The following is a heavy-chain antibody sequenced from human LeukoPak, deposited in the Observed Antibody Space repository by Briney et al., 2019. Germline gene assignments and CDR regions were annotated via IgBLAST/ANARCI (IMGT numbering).Heavy chain of an antibody. V-gene: IGHV3-23*01. CDR2: ISGSGDNT. CDR3: AKGSGYDTDFDY. Sequence: GGSLRLSCAASGFTVSSNYMSWVRQAPGKGLEWVSGISGSGDNTYYADSVKGRFTISRDNSKNTLYLQMNSLRAEDTAVYYCAKGSGYDTDFDYWGQGTLVSVSS. D-gene: IGHD5-12*01. J-gene: IGHJ4*02. CDR1: GFTVSSNY.